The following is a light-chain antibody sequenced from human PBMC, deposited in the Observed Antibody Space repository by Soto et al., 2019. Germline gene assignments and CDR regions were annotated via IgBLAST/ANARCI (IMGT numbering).Light chain of an antibody. CDR2: LTA. Sequence: DIQLTQSPSFLSASAGDRVTITCRASQDISSYLAWYQQKPGKAPKLLIHLTATMQSGVPSRFSGSGSGTEFTLTISSLQPDDFATYYCQQLKRDPLTFGPGTKVDIK. CDR1: QDISSY. J-gene: IGKJ3*01. V-gene: IGKV1-9*01. CDR3: QQLKRDPLT.